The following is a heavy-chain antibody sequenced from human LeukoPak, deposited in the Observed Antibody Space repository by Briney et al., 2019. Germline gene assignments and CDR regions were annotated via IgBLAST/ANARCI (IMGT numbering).Heavy chain of an antibody. Sequence: SETLSLTCTVSGGSISSYYWSWIRQPPGKGLEWIAYIYYSGSTNYNPSLKSRVTISVDTSKNQFSLKLSSVTAADTAVYYCARGISIAVYDYWGQGTLVTVSS. CDR3: ARGISIAVYDY. CDR1: GGSISSYY. D-gene: IGHD6-19*01. J-gene: IGHJ4*02. CDR2: IYYSGST. V-gene: IGHV4-59*12.